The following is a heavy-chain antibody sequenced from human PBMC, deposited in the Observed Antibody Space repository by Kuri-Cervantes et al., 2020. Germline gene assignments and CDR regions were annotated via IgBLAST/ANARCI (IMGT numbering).Heavy chain of an antibody. CDR1: GFTSSSYG. CDR2: IWYDGSNK. CDR3: ARDLRGFGELFSFDY. D-gene: IGHD3-10*01. Sequence: GGSLRLSCAASGFTSSSYGMHWVRQAPGKGLEWVAVIWYDGSNKYYADSVKGRFTISRDNSKNTLYLQMNSLRAEDTAVYYCARDLRGFGELFSFDYWGQGTLVTVSS. J-gene: IGHJ4*02. V-gene: IGHV3-33*01.